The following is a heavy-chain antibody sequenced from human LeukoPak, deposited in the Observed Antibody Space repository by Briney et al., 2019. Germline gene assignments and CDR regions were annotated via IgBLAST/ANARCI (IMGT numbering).Heavy chain of an antibody. Sequence: GGSLRLSCAASGFTFSSYAMSWVRQAPGKGLEWVSAISGSGGSTYYADSVKGRFTIPRDNSKNTLYLQMNSLRAEDTAVYYCAKDILTGTARPLDYWGQGTLVTVSS. V-gene: IGHV3-23*01. J-gene: IGHJ4*02. D-gene: IGHD3-9*01. CDR2: ISGSGGST. CDR3: AKDILTGTARPLDY. CDR1: GFTFSSYA.